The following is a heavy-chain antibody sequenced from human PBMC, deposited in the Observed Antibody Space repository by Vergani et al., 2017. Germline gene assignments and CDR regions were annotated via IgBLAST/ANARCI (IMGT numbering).Heavy chain of an antibody. Sequence: EVQLLESGGGLVQPGGSLRLSCAASGFTFSSYAMSWVRQAPGKGLEWVSAISGSGGSTYYADSVKGRFTISRDNSKNTLYLQMNSLRAEDTAVYYWAKEKYYYDSSGYYADHDAFDIWGQGTMVTVSS. D-gene: IGHD3-22*01. V-gene: IGHV3-23*01. CDR2: ISGSGGST. CDR3: AKEKYYYDSSGYYADHDAFDI. J-gene: IGHJ3*02. CDR1: GFTFSSYA.